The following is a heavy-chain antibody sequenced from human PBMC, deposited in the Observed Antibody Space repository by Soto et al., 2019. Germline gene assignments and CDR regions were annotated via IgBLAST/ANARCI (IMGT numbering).Heavy chain of an antibody. CDR3: ARGHKGLEV. CDR2: IKQDGSEK. J-gene: IGHJ6*02. CDR1: GLVFSSFW. Sequence: PGGSLRLSCEASGLVFSSFWMSWVRQAPGKGLEWVAYIKQDGSEKYYVDSVKGRFTISRDNPKSSLYLQMNNLRAEDTAVYYCARGHKGLEVWGQGTTVTVS. V-gene: IGHV3-7*01.